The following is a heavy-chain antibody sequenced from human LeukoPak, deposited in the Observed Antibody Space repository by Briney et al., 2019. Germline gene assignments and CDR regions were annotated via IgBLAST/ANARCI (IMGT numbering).Heavy chain of an antibody. D-gene: IGHD3-22*01. V-gene: IGHV3-21*01. CDR2: ISSSSSYI. J-gene: IGHJ5*02. CDR1: GFTFSSYS. CDR3: ARDKDYYDTSNWFDP. Sequence: PGGSLRLSCAASGFTFSSYSMNWVRQAPGKGLEWVSSISSSSSYIYYADSVKGRFTISRDHAKNSLYLQMNSLRAEDTAVYYCARDKDYYDTSNWFDPWGQGTLVTVSS.